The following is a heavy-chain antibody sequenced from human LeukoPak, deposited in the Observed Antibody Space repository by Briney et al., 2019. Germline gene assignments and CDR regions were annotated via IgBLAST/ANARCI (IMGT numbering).Heavy chain of an antibody. V-gene: IGHV1-2*02. J-gene: IGHJ4*02. Sequence: ASVKVSCKASGYTFTGYYMHWVRQAPGQGLEWMGWINPNSGGTNYAQKFQGRVTMTRDTSISTAYMELSRLRSDDTAVYYCARDKGFIYRVPDYWGQGTLVTVSS. CDR2: INPNSGGT. CDR3: ARDKGFIYRVPDY. D-gene: IGHD3-16*02. CDR1: GYTFTGYY.